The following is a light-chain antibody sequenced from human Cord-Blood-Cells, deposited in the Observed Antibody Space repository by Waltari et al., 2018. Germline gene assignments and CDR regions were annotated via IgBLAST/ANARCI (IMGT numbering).Light chain of an antibody. CDR2: AVS. Sequence: QSALTQPASVSGSPGQSITIPCTGTSSDVGGYNYVSWYQQHPGKAPKLMIYAVSNRPSGVSNRFSVSKSGNTASLTISGLQAEDEADYYCSSYTSSSTWVFGGGTKLTVL. CDR3: SSYTSSSTWV. CDR1: SSDVGGYNY. V-gene: IGLV2-14*01. J-gene: IGLJ3*02.